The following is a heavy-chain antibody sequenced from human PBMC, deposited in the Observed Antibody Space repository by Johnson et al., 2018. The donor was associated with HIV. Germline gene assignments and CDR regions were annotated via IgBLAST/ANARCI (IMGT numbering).Heavy chain of an antibody. Sequence: VQPGGSLRLSCAASGFTFSSYWMSWVRQAPGKGLEWVANIKQDGSEKYYVDSVKGRFTISRDNAKNSLYLQMNSLRAEDTAVYYCAREGGAAAPDAFDIWGQGTMVSVSS. D-gene: IGHD2-2*01. CDR3: AREGGAAAPDAFDI. CDR2: IKQDGSEK. V-gene: IGHV3-7*01. CDR1: GFTFSSYW. J-gene: IGHJ3*02.